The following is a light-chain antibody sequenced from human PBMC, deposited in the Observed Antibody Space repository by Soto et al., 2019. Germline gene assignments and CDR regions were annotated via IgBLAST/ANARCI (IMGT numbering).Light chain of an antibody. CDR2: DVS. J-gene: IGLJ2*01. V-gene: IGLV2-14*01. Sequence: QTALTQPASVYGSPGQSITISCTGTSSDVGGYDYVSWYQQHPGKAPKLLIFDVSKRPSGVSYRFSGSKSGNTASLTISGLQAEDEADYYCGSYASSITLVFGGGTKLTVL. CDR1: SSDVGGYDY. CDR3: GSYASSITLV.